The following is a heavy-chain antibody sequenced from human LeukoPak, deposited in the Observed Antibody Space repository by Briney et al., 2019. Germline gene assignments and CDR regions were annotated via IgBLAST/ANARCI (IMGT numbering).Heavy chain of an antibody. J-gene: IGHJ6*04. CDR1: GFTFSGYW. Sequence: GGSLRLSCAASGFTFSGYWMSWPRQAPGKGLEWVANIKQDGGEKYYVDSVKGQFTISRDNAKNSLYLQMNSLRAEDTAVYYCARDRGFGQADVWGKGTTVTVSS. CDR3: ARDRGFGQADV. CDR2: IKQDGGEK. V-gene: IGHV3-7*01. D-gene: IGHD3-10*01.